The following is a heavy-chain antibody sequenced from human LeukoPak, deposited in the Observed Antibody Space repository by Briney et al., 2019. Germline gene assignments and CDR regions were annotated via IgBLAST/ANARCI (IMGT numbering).Heavy chain of an antibody. V-gene: IGHV3-23*01. J-gene: IGHJ4*02. CDR1: GFTFSAFA. CDR2: ISGSGGST. CDR3: ATRAIEAARY. Sequence: GGSLRLSCAASGFTFSAFAMSWVRQAPGKGLEWVSAISGSGGSTYYADSVKGRFIISRDNSKNMLYLEMNSLRVEDTAVYYCATRAIEAARYWGQGTLVTVSS. D-gene: IGHD6-13*01.